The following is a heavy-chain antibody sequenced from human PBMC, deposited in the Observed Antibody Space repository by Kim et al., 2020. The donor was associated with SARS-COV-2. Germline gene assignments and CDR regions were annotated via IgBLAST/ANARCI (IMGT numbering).Heavy chain of an antibody. D-gene: IGHD3-9*01. CDR1: GGSISSGGYY. CDR3: ARGHGERYFDWLFPIGHYFDY. V-gene: IGHV4-31*03. J-gene: IGHJ4*02. Sequence: SETLSLTCTVSGGSISSGGYYWSWIRQHPGKGLEWIGYIYYSGSTYYNPSLKSRVTISVDTSKNQFSLKLSSVTAADTAVYYCARGHGERYFDWLFPIGHYFDYWGQGTLVTVSS. CDR2: IYYSGST.